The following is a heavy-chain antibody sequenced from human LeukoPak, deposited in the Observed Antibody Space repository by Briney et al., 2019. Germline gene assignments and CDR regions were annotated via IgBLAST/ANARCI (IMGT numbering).Heavy chain of an antibody. V-gene: IGHV3-30-3*01. D-gene: IGHD3-22*01. CDR3: ARAPYYDSSGYYDS. Sequence: GGSLRLSCAASGFTSSTYAMHWVRQAPGKGLEWVAVISYDGSNEYYADSVKGRFTISRDNSKNTLYLQMNSLRAEDTAVYYCARAPYYDSSGYYDSWGQGTLVTVSS. J-gene: IGHJ5*02. CDR1: GFTSSTYA. CDR2: ISYDGSNE.